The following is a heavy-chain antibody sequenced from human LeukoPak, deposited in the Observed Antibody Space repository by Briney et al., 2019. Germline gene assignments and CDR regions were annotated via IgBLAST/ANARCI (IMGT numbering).Heavy chain of an antibody. CDR1: GFTFSSYA. D-gene: IGHD3-3*01. CDR3: ARDSDSDV. V-gene: IGHV3-21*01. CDR2: ISSSSTYI. Sequence: GGSLRLSCAAFGFTFSSYAMSWVRQAPGKGLEWVSSISSSSTYIYYADSLKGRFTISRDNAKNSLYLQMNSLRAEDTAVYYCARDSDSDVWGQGTTVTVSS. J-gene: IGHJ6*02.